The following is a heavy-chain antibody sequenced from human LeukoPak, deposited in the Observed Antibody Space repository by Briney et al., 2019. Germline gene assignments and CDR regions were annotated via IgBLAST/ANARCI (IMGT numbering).Heavy chain of an antibody. J-gene: IGHJ3*02. V-gene: IGHV3-7*01. CDR3: ARGMMGSGDAFDI. Sequence: GGSLRLSCAASRFTFSSYATSWVRQASGKGLEWVANIKQDGSEKYYVDSVKGRFTISRDNAKNSLYLQMNSLRAEDTAVYYCARGMMGSGDAFDIWGQGTMVTVSS. CDR2: IKQDGSEK. D-gene: IGHD6-19*01. CDR1: RFTFSSYA.